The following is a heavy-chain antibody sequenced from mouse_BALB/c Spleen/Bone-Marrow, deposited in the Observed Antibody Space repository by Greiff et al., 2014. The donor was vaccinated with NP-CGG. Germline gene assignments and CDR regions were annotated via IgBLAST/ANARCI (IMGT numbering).Heavy chain of an antibody. CDR2: ISSGGSYT. D-gene: IGHD2-10*01. CDR1: GFAFSSYD. Sequence: EVQLVESGGGLVKPGGSLKLSCAASGFAFSSYDMSWVRQTPEKRLEWVATISSGGSYTYYPDSVKGRFTISRDNARSTLYLQMSSLRSEDTALYYCARHPYYGNYPAWFAYWGQGTLVTVSA. CDR3: ARHPYYGNYPAWFAY. J-gene: IGHJ3*01. V-gene: IGHV5-9*02.